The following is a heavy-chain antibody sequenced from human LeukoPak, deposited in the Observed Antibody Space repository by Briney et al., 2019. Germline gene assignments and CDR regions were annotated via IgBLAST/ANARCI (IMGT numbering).Heavy chain of an antibody. CDR1: GFTFEDYS. D-gene: IGHD6-19*01. CDR2: ISWNSSSI. Sequence: PGGSLRLSCAASGFTFEDYSMHWVRQAPGKGLVGVSGISWNSSSIGYEDSVTGRFHISRDNAKNSLYLKMNSLRAEDTALYYCAKVHPHKSVYSSGWFDAFDIWGQGTMVTVSS. CDR3: AKVHPHKSVYSSGWFDAFDI. J-gene: IGHJ3*02. V-gene: IGHV3-9*01.